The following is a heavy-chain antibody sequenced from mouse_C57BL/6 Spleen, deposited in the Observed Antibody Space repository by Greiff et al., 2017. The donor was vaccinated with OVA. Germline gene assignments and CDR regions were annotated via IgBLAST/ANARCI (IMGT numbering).Heavy chain of an antibody. J-gene: IGHJ2*01. CDR2: IYPGSGST. V-gene: IGHV1-55*01. CDR3: ARRREGAFSDGGCYGY. Sequence: QVQLQQPGAELVKPGASVKMSCKASGYTFTSYWITWVKQRPGQGLEWIGDIYPGSGSTNYNEKFKSKATLTVDTSSSTAYMQLSSLTCEDSAVYYCARRREGAFSDGGCYGYWGQGTTLTVSS. D-gene: IGHD1-1*02. CDR1: GYTFTSYW.